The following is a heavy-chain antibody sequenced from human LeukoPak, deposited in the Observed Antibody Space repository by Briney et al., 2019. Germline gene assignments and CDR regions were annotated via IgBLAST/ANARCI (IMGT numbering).Heavy chain of an antibody. J-gene: IGHJ6*02. Sequence: ASVKVSCKASGHTFSDHYVHWVRQAPGQGLEWMGWINPSSGGTSYAQRFQGRVTLTRDTSISTVYMELTGLRSDDTAVFYCARDGGYCRSASCSQYFYYGLDVWGQGTTVTVSS. D-gene: IGHD2-2*01. CDR2: INPSSGGT. CDR3: ARDGGYCRSASCSQYFYYGLDV. CDR1: GHTFSDHY. V-gene: IGHV1-2*02.